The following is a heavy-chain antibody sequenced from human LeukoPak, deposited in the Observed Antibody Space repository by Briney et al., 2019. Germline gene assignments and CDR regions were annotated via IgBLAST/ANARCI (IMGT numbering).Heavy chain of an antibody. CDR3: ASPSGSYYGFDI. J-gene: IGHJ3*02. Sequence: SETLSLTCTVSRGSISGNYWSWIRQPPGKGLEWIGYIHYSGSTNYNPSLKSRVTISLDTSKNQFSLRLSSVTAADTAVYCCASPSGSYYGFDIWGQGTMVTVSS. CDR1: RGSISGNY. V-gene: IGHV4-59*01. D-gene: IGHD1-26*01. CDR2: IHYSGST.